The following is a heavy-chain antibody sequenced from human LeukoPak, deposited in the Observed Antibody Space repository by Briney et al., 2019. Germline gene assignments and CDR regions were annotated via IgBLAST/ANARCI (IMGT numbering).Heavy chain of an antibody. CDR3: ARAGYCSSTSCYRPPTIDY. V-gene: IGHV3-11*05. J-gene: IGHJ4*02. D-gene: IGHD2-2*01. Sequence: GGSQRLSCAASGFKFSNYWMTWVRQAPGKGLEWVSYISSSSSYTNYADSVKGRFTISRDNTKNSLYLQMNSLRAEDTAVYYCARAGYCSSTSCYRPPTIDYWGQGTLVTVSS. CDR1: GFKFSNYW. CDR2: ISSSSSYT.